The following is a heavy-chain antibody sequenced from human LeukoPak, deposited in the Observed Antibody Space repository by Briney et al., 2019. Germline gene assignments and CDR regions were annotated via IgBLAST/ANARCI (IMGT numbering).Heavy chain of an antibody. Sequence: GGSLRLSCAASGFTFTTYAMNWVRQSPGKGLEWVSTISSSGADTYYADSVKGRFTISRDNSKNTLDLQMHSLRAEDTAVYYGANGKGIAEAFDMWGQGTMVTVSS. CDR2: ISSSGADT. V-gene: IGHV3-23*01. CDR1: GFTFTTYA. CDR3: ANGKGIAEAFDM. J-gene: IGHJ3*02. D-gene: IGHD2-21*01.